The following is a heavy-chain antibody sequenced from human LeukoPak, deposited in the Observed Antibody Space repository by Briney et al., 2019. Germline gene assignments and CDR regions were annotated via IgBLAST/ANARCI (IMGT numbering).Heavy chain of an antibody. J-gene: IGHJ4*02. CDR1: SGSITSGGYY. V-gene: IGHV4-31*03. D-gene: IGHD3-3*01. Sequence: SETLSLTCTVSSGSITSGGYYWSWIRQHPGKGLEWIGYIYYTGSTYYNPSLRSRVTISVDTSKNQFSLKLSSVTAADTAVYYCARVFGVVFAFDHWGQGTLVTVSS. CDR2: IYYTGST. CDR3: ARVFGVVFAFDH.